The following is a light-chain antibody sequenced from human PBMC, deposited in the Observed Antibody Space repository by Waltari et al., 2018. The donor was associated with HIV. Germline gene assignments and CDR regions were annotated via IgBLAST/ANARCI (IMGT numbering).Light chain of an antibody. CDR2: GNS. CDR1: SPNIGAGYD. V-gene: IGLV1-40*01. CDR3: QSYDSSLSGYV. Sequence: QSVLTQPPSVSGAPGQRVTISCTGSSPNIGAGYDGHWYQQLPGTAPKLLIYGNSKRPSGVPDRFSGSKSGTSASLAITGLQAEDEADYYCQSYDSSLSGYVFGTGTKVTVL. J-gene: IGLJ1*01.